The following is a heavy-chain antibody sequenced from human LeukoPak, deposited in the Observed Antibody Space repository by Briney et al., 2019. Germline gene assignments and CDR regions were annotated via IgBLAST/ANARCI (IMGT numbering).Heavy chain of an antibody. CDR2: IKQDGSQK. Sequence: GGSLRLSCAASGFTFSNAWMSWVRQAPGKGLEWVANIKQDGSQKYYVDSVKGRFTISRDNAKNSLYLQMNSLRAEDTAVYYCARVEGPWGQGTLVTVSS. CDR3: ARVEGP. V-gene: IGHV3-7*03. J-gene: IGHJ4*02. CDR1: GFTFSNAW.